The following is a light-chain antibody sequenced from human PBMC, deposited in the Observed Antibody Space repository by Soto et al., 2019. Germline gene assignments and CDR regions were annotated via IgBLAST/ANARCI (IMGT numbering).Light chain of an antibody. CDR2: EAP. J-gene: IGKJ2*01. V-gene: IGKV1-5*03. Sequence: DVQMTQSPSTLSAFVGDRVTITCRASQSINSWLAWYQLKPKKAPKPLIYEAPNLRSGVPSRFRGSGYGTEFTLTISSLQPDDFATYFCQQYSNWSHYTFGQGTKLDI. CDR1: QSINSW. CDR3: QQYSNWSHYT.